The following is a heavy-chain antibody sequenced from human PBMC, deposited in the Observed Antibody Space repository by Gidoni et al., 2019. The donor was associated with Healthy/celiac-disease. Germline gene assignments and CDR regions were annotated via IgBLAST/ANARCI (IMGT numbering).Heavy chain of an antibody. CDR3: ARHVNIVVASVWYFDL. V-gene: IGHV4-59*08. J-gene: IGHJ2*01. D-gene: IGHD2-21*01. CDR1: GGSISSYY. CDR2: LYYSGST. Sequence: QVQLQESGPGLVKPSETLSLTCTVSGGSISSYYWSWIRQPPGKGLEWIGYLYYSGSTNYNPSLKSRVTISLDMSKNQFSLKLSSVTAADTAVYYCARHVNIVVASVWYFDLWGRGTLVTVSS.